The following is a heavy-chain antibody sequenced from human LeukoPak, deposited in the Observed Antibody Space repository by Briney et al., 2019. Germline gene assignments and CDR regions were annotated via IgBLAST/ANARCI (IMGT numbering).Heavy chain of an antibody. Sequence: PSETLSLTCTVSGGSISSSSHFWGWIRQPPGKGLEGIGSMYYSGSTFYNPSLRSRVTISVDTSKSQLSLKLSSVTAADTAAYYCARTYYYGSGPAGWFDPWGQGTQVTVSS. CDR3: ARTYYYGSGPAGWFDP. V-gene: IGHV4-39*01. CDR2: MYYSGST. J-gene: IGHJ5*02. D-gene: IGHD3-10*01. CDR1: GGSISSSSHF.